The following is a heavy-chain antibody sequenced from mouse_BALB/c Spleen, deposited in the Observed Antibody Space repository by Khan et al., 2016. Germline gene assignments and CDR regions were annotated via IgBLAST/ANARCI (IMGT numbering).Heavy chain of an antibody. V-gene: IGHV1-4*01. CDR1: GYTFTSYT. CDR3: AREADGAWFAY. CDR2: INPSSGYT. Sequence: QVQLQQSGAELARPGASVKMSCKASGYTFTSYTMHWVKQRPGQGLEWIGYINPSSGYTNYNQKFKDKATLTADKSSSTAYMQLSSLTSEDSAVYCCAREADGAWFAYWGQGTRVTVSA. J-gene: IGHJ3*01.